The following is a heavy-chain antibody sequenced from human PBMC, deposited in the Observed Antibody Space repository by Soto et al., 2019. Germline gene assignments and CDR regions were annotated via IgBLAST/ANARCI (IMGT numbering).Heavy chain of an antibody. CDR3: AKAYHYGMDV. CDR1: GFTFSHYA. CDR2: ISGSGDST. J-gene: IGHJ6*02. Sequence: RRLSCAASGFTFSHYAMNWVRQAPGKGLEWVSGISGSGDSTYYADSVKGRLTVSRDNSKNTLYLQMNSLRAEDTAVYYCAKAYHYGMDVWGQETTVNVSS. V-gene: IGHV3-23*01.